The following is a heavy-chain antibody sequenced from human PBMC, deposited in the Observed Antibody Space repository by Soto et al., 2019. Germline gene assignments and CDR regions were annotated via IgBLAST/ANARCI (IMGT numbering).Heavy chain of an antibody. J-gene: IGHJ4*02. CDR2: IKQDGSET. D-gene: IGHD3-16*01. CDR1: RFSFSTYW. V-gene: IGHV3-7*01. Sequence: PGGSLRLSXAASRFSFSTYWMTWVRQAPGKGLEWVASIKQDGSETNYVDSVKGRFTISRDNAKNSLYLQMNSLSAEDTAVYFCARDTLQSGTLGYFDFWGQGTLVTVSS. CDR3: ARDTLQSGTLGYFDF.